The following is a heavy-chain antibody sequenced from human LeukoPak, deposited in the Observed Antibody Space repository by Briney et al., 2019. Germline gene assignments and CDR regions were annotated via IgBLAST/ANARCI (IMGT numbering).Heavy chain of an antibody. CDR2: INTNTGNP. Sequence: ASVKVSCKASGYTFTSYAMNWVRQAPGQGLEWMGWINTNTGNPTYAQGFTGRFVFSLDTSVSTAYLQISSLKAEDTAVYYCARTYSGSHNVGVDYYYYMDVWGKGTTVTVSS. D-gene: IGHD1-26*01. CDR3: ARTYSGSHNVGVDYYYYMDV. CDR1: GYTFTSYA. V-gene: IGHV7-4-1*02. J-gene: IGHJ6*03.